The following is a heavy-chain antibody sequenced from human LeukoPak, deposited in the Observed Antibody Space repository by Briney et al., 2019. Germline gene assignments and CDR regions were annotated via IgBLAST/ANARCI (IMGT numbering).Heavy chain of an antibody. CDR1: GFTFSSYW. J-gene: IGHJ4*02. Sequence: PGGSLRLSCAASGFTFSSYWMHWVRQAPGKGLEWVSSISSSSSYIYYADSVKGRFTISRDNAKNSLYLQMNSLRAEDTAVYYCAKGYYGSGFPFDYWGQGTLVTVSS. CDR3: AKGYYGSGFPFDY. CDR2: ISSSSSYI. V-gene: IGHV3-21*04. D-gene: IGHD3-10*01.